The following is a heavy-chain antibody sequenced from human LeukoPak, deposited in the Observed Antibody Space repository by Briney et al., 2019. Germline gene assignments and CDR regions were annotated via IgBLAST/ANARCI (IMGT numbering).Heavy chain of an antibody. Sequence: PGGSLRLSCAASGFTFSSYWMSWVRQAPGKGLEWVALILYDGSDKYYADSVKGRFTISRENSKNTLYLQMNSLRAEDTAVYYCASGNDYGMNARMEWGQGTLVAVSS. CDR2: ILYDGSDK. D-gene: IGHD4/OR15-4a*01. CDR1: GFTFSSYW. CDR3: ASGNDYGMNARME. V-gene: IGHV3-30-3*01. J-gene: IGHJ4*02.